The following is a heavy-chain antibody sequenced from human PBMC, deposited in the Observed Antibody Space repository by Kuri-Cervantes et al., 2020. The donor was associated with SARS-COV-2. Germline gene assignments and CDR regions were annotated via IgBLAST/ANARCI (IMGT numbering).Heavy chain of an antibody. D-gene: IGHD3-10*01. CDR1: GGSFSGYY. Sequence: SETLSLTCAVYGGSFSGYYWSWIRQPPGKGLEWIGEINHSGSTNYNPSLKSRVTISVDTSKNQFSLKLSSVTAADTAVYYCARDMVQGVLNYYSMDVWGKGTMVTVSS. V-gene: IGHV4-34*01. J-gene: IGHJ6*03. CDR3: ARDMVQGVLNYYSMDV. CDR2: INHSGST.